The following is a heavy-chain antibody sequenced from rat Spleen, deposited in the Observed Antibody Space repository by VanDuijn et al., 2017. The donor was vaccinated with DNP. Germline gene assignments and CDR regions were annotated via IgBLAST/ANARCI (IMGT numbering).Heavy chain of an antibody. D-gene: IGHD1-11*01. CDR2: INKDRSTI. CDR1: EFNFNDYW. Sequence: EVQLVESGGGLVQPGRSLKLSCAASEFNFNDYWMGWVRQAPGKGLEWIGQINKDRSTINYIPSLKYKYTISRDNAQNTLYLQMNKLGSENTGIYYCAQGPNFGGWSDYFDYWGQGVMVTVSS. V-gene: IGHV4-2*01. J-gene: IGHJ2*01. CDR3: AQGPNFGGWSDYFDY.